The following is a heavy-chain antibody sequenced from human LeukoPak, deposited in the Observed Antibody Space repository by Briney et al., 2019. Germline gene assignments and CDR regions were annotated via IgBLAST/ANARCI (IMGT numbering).Heavy chain of an antibody. D-gene: IGHD3-3*01. J-gene: IGHJ6*02. Sequence: GGSLRLSCAASGFAFSSYEMNWVRQAPGKGLEWVSYISSSGSTIYYADSVKGRFTISRDNAKNSLYLQMNSLRAEDTAVYYCASIGVVISTYYYYGMDVWGQGTTVTVSS. V-gene: IGHV3-48*03. CDR2: ISSSGSTI. CDR1: GFAFSSYE. CDR3: ASIGVVISTYYYYGMDV.